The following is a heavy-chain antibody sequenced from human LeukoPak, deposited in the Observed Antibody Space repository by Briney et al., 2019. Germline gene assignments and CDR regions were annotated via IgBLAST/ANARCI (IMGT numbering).Heavy chain of an antibody. CDR3: AKDGRSGLNYFYMDV. Sequence: GRSLRLSCAASGFTFSNYGMHWVRQAPGKGLEWAALIWYDGSKQHYADSVKGRFTISRDNSNNTLYLQMNSLRAEDTAVYFCAKDGRSGLNYFYMDVWGKGATVTVSS. CDR2: IWYDGSKQ. V-gene: IGHV3-33*06. D-gene: IGHD2-15*01. J-gene: IGHJ6*03. CDR1: GFTFSNYG.